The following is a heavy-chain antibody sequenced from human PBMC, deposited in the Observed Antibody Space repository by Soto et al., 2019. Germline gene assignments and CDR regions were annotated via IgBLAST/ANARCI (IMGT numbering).Heavy chain of an antibody. D-gene: IGHD3-9*01. CDR1: GYTFTTYA. J-gene: IGHJ4*02. CDR3: ARDYDILTGYYFDY. Sequence: QVQLVQSGAEVKKPGASVKVSCKASGYTFTTYAMHWVRQAPGQRLEWMGWINAGNGNTKYSQKFQGRVTITRDTSASTAYMELSSLISEDTAVYYCARDYDILTGYYFDYWGQGTLVTVSS. V-gene: IGHV1-3*01. CDR2: INAGNGNT.